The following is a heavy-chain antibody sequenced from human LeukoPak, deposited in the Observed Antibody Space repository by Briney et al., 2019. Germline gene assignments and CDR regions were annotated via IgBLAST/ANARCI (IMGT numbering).Heavy chain of an antibody. CDR1: GGSFSGYY. V-gene: IGHV4-34*01. CDR2: INHSGST. J-gene: IGHJ4*02. D-gene: IGHD5-18*01. Sequence: SETLSLTCAVYGGSFSGYYWSWIRQPPGKGLEWIGEINHSGSTNYNPSLKSRVTISVDTSKNQFSLKLSSVTAADTAVYYCARVRRGYSYGSLKLTPYFDYWGQGTLVTVSS. CDR3: ARVRRGYSYGSLKLTPYFDY.